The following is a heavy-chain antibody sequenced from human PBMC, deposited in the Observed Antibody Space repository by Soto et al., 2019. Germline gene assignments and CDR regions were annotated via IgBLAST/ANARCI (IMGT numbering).Heavy chain of an antibody. D-gene: IGHD3-22*01. J-gene: IGHJ6*02. CDR1: GGSISYY. CDR3: ARDGGRMIMKSMDV. CDR2: IYTSGST. Sequence: SGTLSLTCTVSGGSISYYWSWIRQPAGKGLEWIGRIYTSGSTNYNPSLKSRVTMSVDTSKNQFSLKLSSVTAADTAVYYCARDGGRMIMKSMDVWGQGPTVTVSS. V-gene: IGHV4-4*07.